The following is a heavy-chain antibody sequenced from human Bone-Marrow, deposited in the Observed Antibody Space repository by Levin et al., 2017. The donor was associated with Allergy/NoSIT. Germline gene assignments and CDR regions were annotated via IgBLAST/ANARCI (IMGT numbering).Heavy chain of an antibody. Sequence: SGGSLRLSCAASGFTFSSWWMHWVRQAPGKGLVWVSHINSDGSTTNYADSVKGRFTISRDNAKNTLYLQMNSLRAEDTAVYYCVRPVSGGVFDYWGQGALVTVSS. J-gene: IGHJ4*02. D-gene: IGHD3-16*01. CDR2: INSDGSTT. CDR3: VRPVSGGVFDY. CDR1: GFTFSSWW. V-gene: IGHV3-74*01.